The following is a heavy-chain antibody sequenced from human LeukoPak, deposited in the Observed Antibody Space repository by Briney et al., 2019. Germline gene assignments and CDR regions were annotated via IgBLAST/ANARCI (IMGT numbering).Heavy chain of an antibody. CDR3: ATEGYNRNDALDY. J-gene: IGHJ4*02. CDR1: GYTLTELS. CDR2: FDPEDGET. V-gene: IGHV1-24*01. D-gene: IGHD1-20*01. Sequence: ASEKLSCKVWGYTLTELSMHWVRQAPGKGLEWMGGFDPEDGETIYAQKFQGRVTMTEDTSTDTAYMELSSLRSEDTAVYYCATEGYNRNDALDYWGQGTLVTVSS.